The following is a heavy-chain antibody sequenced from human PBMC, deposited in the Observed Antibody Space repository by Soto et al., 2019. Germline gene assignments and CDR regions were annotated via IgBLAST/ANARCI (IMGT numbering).Heavy chain of an antibody. Sequence: GASGKVSCKASGYTFTSYGICWVRQAPGQGLEAMGWISAYNGNTNYAQKLQGRVTMTTDTSTSTAYMELRSLRSDDTAVYYCARRSLDSRGWYYDYYYGMDVWGQGTTVTVSS. V-gene: IGHV1-18*01. J-gene: IGHJ6*02. CDR3: ARRSLDSRGWYYDYYYGMDV. CDR1: GYTFTSYG. CDR2: ISAYNGNT. D-gene: IGHD6-19*01.